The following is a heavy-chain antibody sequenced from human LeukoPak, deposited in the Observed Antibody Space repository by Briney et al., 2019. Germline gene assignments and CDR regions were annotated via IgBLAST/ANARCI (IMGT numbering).Heavy chain of an antibody. CDR1: GGSISSGGYY. V-gene: IGHV4-31*03. D-gene: IGHD3-10*01. CDR2: IYYSGST. CDR3: ARGGMVRGVMAFDY. Sequence: SQTLSLTCTVSGGSISSGGYYWSWIRQHPGKGLEWIGYIYYSGSTYYNPSLKSRVTISVDTSENQFSLKLSSVTAADTAVYYCARGGMVRGVMAFDYWGQGTLVTVSS. J-gene: IGHJ4*02.